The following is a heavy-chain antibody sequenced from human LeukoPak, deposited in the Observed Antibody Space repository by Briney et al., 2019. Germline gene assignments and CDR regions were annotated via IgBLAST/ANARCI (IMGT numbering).Heavy chain of an antibody. D-gene: IGHD2-8*01. CDR1: GYTFTGYY. J-gene: IGHJ4*02. Sequence: GASVKVSCKASGYTFTGYYMHWVRQAPGQGLEWMGWISAYDGNTNYAQKLQGRVTMTTDTSTSTAYMELRSLRSDDTAVYYCARGGYCTNGVHGCDYWGQGTLVTVSS. CDR3: ARGGYCTNGVHGCDY. CDR2: ISAYDGNT. V-gene: IGHV1-18*04.